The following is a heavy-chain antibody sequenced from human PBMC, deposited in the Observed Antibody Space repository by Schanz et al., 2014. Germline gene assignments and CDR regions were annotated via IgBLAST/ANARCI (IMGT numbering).Heavy chain of an antibody. CDR3: ARGRTFDY. CDR1: GYTFTSDS. V-gene: IGHV1-8*02. J-gene: IGHJ4*02. CDR2: INPNSGTT. Sequence: QVQLVQSGAEVKKPGASVKVSCKASGYTFTSDSMHWVRQAPGQGLEWMGWINPNSGTTNYAQKFRGRVTMTRNTSMSTAYIELHILTSEDTAVYYCARGRTFDYWGQGTLVTVSS.